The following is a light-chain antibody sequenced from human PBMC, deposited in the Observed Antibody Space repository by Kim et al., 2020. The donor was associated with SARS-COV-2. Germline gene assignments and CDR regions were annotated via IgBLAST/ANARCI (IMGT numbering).Light chain of an antibody. CDR2: DAS. Sequence: DIQMTQSPSYLSASVGDRVTITCQASQDISNYLHWYQQKPGKAPKLLIVDASNLETGVPSRFSGSGSGTEFTLPISSLQPEDIATYYCQHYDSSHPVHTFGGGTKLEI. J-gene: IGKJ4*01. V-gene: IGKV1-33*01. CDR1: QDISNY. CDR3: QHYDSSHPVHT.